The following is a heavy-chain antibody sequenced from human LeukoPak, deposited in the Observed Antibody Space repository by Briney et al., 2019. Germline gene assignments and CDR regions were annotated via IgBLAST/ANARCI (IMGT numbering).Heavy chain of an antibody. V-gene: IGHV3-23*01. CDR3: AKAPSPAGTRLGAFDY. CDR2: ISGSGGST. J-gene: IGHJ4*02. D-gene: IGHD6-13*01. CDR1: GFTFSSYA. Sequence: PGGSLRLSCAASGFTFSSYAMSWVRQAPGKGLEWVSAISGSGGSTYYADSVKGRFTISRDNSKNTLYLQMNSLRAEDTAVYYCAKAPSPAGTRLGAFDYWGQGTLVTGSS.